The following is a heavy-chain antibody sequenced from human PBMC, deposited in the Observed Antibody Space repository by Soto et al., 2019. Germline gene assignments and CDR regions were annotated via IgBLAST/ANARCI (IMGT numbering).Heavy chain of an antibody. J-gene: IGHJ6*02. D-gene: IGHD2-2*01. Sequence: SETLSLTCTVSGGSISSYYWSWIRQPPGKGLEWIGYIYYSGSTNYNPSLKSRVTISVDTSKNQFSLKLSSVTAADTAVYYCAHHAGPLDIVVVPAAGNYYGMDVWGQGTTVTVSS. CDR3: AHHAGPLDIVVVPAAGNYYGMDV. CDR2: IYYSGST. CDR1: GGSISSYY. V-gene: IGHV4-59*01.